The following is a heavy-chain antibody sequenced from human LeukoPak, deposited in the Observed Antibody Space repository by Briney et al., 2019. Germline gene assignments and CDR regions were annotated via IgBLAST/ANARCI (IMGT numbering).Heavy chain of an antibody. V-gene: IGHV3-23*01. CDR1: GFTFSSYW. CDR3: AEIGITMIGGV. D-gene: IGHD3-10*02. J-gene: IGHJ6*04. Sequence: GGSLRLSCAASGFTFSSYWMHWVRQAPGKGLEWVSGINGRGGSTYYADSVKGRFTHSRDNSKNTLYLQMNSMRAEDTAVYYCAEIGITMIGGVWGKGTTVTISS. CDR2: INGRGGST.